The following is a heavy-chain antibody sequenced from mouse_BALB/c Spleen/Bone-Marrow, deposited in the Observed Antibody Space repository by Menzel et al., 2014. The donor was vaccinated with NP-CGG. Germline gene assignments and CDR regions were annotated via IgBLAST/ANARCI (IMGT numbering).Heavy chain of an antibody. Sequence: EVKLVESGGGLVQSGGSLILSCAPSGFTFTDYYMSWVRQPPGKALEWLGFIRNKAKGYTTEYGASVKGRFTISRDNPQSILYLQMNTLRAEDSATYYCARDINYDIYWYFDVWGAGTTVTVSS. CDR2: IRNKAKGYTT. CDR3: ARDINYDIYWYFDV. V-gene: IGHV7-3*02. D-gene: IGHD2-4*01. CDR1: GFTFTDYY. J-gene: IGHJ1*01.